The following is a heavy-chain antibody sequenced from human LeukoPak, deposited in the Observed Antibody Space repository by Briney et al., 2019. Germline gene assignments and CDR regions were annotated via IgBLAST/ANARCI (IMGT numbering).Heavy chain of an antibody. Sequence: SLRLSCAASGFTFDDYAMHWVRQAPGEGLEWVSGISWNSGSIGYADSVKGRFTISRDNAKNSLYLQMNSLRAEDTALYYCAKAWIAVAGPADYWGQGTLVTVSS. CDR1: GFTFDDYA. V-gene: IGHV3-9*01. CDR2: ISWNSGSI. D-gene: IGHD6-19*01. J-gene: IGHJ4*02. CDR3: AKAWIAVAGPADY.